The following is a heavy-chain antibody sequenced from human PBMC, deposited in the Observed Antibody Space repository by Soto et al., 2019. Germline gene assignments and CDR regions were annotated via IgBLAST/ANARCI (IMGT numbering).Heavy chain of an antibody. CDR3: TTLGLYGRLVP. CDR2: ISYDGSNK. Sequence: GGALRLSCAASGFTFISYGMHWVRPAPCKGLEWVAVISYDGSNKYYADSVKGRITISRDNSKNTLYLQMNSLKTADTAVDYCTTLGLYGRLVPCCQGTLVTVSS. CDR1: GFTFISYG. D-gene: IGHD4-17*01. V-gene: IGHV3-30*03. J-gene: IGHJ5*02.